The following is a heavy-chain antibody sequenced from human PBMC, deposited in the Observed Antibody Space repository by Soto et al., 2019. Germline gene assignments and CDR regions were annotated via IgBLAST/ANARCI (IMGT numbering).Heavy chain of an antibody. Sequence: DVQLVESGGGLVAPGRSLRLSCNCSGFRFSEHAMTWVRQAPGKGLEWVGFIRNTPYGGTTDYAASVRGSFTISRDDSASIAYLQMNSLKTEDSGLYYCSRGSFGYYGPWGPGTLVTVSA. CDR2: IRNTPYGGTT. J-gene: IGHJ5*02. V-gene: IGHV3-49*04. D-gene: IGHD2-2*03. CDR1: GFRFSEHA. CDR3: SRGSFGYYGP.